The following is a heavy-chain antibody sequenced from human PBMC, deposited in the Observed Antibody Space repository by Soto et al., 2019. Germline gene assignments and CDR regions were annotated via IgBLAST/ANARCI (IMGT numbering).Heavy chain of an antibody. J-gene: IGHJ6*02. V-gene: IGHV4-39*01. Sequence: SETLSLTCTVSGGSISSSSYYWGWIRQPPGKGLEWIGSIYYSGSTYYNPSLKSRVTISVDTSKNQFSLKLSSVTAADTAVYYCARRGGYLRYYYYYGMDVWGQGTTVT. CDR2: IYYSGST. CDR1: GGSISSSSYY. CDR3: ARRGGYLRYYYYYGMDV. D-gene: IGHD2-21*01.